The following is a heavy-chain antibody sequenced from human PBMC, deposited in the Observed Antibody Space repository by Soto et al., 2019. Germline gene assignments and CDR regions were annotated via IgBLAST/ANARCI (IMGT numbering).Heavy chain of an antibody. CDR3: ARSGTRIRMVALDY. Sequence: QLQLQESGPGLVKPSETLSLTCTVSGGSVSVSGGSVSSGSYYWGWIRQPPGKGLQWIGSINYSGTTYYNPSFKSRVTISADTSKNQFSLKLSSVTAADTAVYYCARSGTRIRMVALDYWGQGTLVTVSS. CDR2: INYSGTT. D-gene: IGHD2-8*01. J-gene: IGHJ4*02. CDR1: GGSVSSGSYY. V-gene: IGHV4-39*01.